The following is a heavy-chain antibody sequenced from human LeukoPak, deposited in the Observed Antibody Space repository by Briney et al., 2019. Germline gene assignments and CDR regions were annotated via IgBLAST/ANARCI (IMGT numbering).Heavy chain of an antibody. V-gene: IGHV3-48*03. CDR3: TASAVPGLDY. D-gene: IGHD6-19*01. Sequence: GGSLRLSCAASGFTFSSYEMNWVRQAPGKGLEWVSYISSSGSTIYYADSVKGRFTISRDNARNSLYLQMNSLKTEDTAVYCCTASAVPGLDYWGQGTLVTVSS. J-gene: IGHJ4*02. CDR2: ISSSGSTI. CDR1: GFTFSSYE.